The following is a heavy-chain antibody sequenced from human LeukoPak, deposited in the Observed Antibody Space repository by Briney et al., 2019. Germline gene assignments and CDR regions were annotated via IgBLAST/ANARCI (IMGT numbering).Heavy chain of an antibody. CDR1: GFTFANYA. J-gene: IGHJ4*02. CDR2: LCGGGTTT. Sequence: GGSLRLSCATSGFTFANYAMSWVRQAPGKGLEWGSALCGGGTTTYSADSVRGRVSISRDNSRNTLYLQMDSLTAEDTARYFCAKVYYYESTNYCYDSWGQGTLVTVSS. V-gene: IGHV3-23*01. D-gene: IGHD3-22*01. CDR3: AKVYYYESTNYCYDS.